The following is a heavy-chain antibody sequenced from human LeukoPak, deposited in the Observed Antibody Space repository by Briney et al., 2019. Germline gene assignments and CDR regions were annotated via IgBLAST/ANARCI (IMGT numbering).Heavy chain of an antibody. V-gene: IGHV4-39*01. CDR2: IYNSET. Sequence: SETLSLTCTVSGGSISSSSYRWGWIRQPPGKGLEWIGSIYNSETSYNPSLKSQVTISVDTSKNWISLKLSSVTAADTAVYYCARHRYFGGNFADSWGQGILVTVSS. CDR1: GGSISSSSYR. CDR3: ARHRYFGGNFADS. J-gene: IGHJ4*02. D-gene: IGHD4-23*01.